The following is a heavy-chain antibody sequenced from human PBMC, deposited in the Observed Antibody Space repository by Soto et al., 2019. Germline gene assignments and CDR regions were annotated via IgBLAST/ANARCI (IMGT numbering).Heavy chain of an antibody. Sequence: SETLSLTCTVSGGSISSYYWSWIRQPPGKGLEWIGYIYYSGSTNYNPSLKSRVTISVDTSKNQFSLKLSSVTAADTAVYYCARDRSRITIFGVVSYYFDYWGQGTLVTVSS. CDR2: IYYSGST. CDR1: GGSISSYY. J-gene: IGHJ4*02. V-gene: IGHV4-59*12. D-gene: IGHD3-3*01. CDR3: ARDRSRITIFGVVSYYFDY.